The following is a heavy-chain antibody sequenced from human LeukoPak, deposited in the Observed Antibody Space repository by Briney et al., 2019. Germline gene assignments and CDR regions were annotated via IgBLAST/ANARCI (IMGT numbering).Heavy chain of an antibody. CDR3: ARAYIVVVPAAISWFDP. V-gene: IGHV1-2*02. CDR1: GYTFTGYY. CDR2: INPNSGGT. Sequence: ASVKVSCKASGYTFTGYYTHWVRQAPGQGLEWMGWINPNSGGTYYAQKFQGRVTMTRDTSISTAYMELSRLRSDDTAVYYCARAYIVVVPAAISWFDPWGQGTLVTVSS. J-gene: IGHJ5*02. D-gene: IGHD2-2*02.